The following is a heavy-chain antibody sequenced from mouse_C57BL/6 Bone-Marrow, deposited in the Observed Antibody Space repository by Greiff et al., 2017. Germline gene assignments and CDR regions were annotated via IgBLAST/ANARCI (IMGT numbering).Heavy chain of an antibody. V-gene: IGHV1-80*01. CDR3: ARSDYGNDYFDY. J-gene: IGHJ2*01. Sequence: VQLQESGAELVKPGASVKISCKASGYAFSSYWMNWVKQRPGKGLEWIGQIYPGDGDTNYNGKFKGKATLTADKSSSTAYMQLSSLTSEDSAVYFCARSDYGNDYFDYWGQGTTLTVSS. CDR1: GYAFSSYW. CDR2: IYPGDGDT. D-gene: IGHD2-1*01.